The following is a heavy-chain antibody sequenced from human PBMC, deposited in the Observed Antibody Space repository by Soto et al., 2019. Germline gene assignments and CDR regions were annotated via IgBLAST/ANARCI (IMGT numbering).Heavy chain of an antibody. CDR1: GGSIRSDGYY. CDR3: ARHVYGDPFHY. Sequence: SETLSLTCTVSGGSIRSDGYYWSWIRHHPGRGLEWIGYISYSGDTYYSPSLRSRVTISVDTSETQFSLRLASVTAADTAVYYCARHVYGDPFHYWGQGTLVT. J-gene: IGHJ4*02. CDR2: ISYSGDT. V-gene: IGHV4-31*03. D-gene: IGHD4-17*01.